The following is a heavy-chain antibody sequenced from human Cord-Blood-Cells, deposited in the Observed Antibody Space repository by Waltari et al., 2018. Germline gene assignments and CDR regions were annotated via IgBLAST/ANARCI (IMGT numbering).Heavy chain of an antibody. CDR2: INHRGTT. CDR3: ARQEASSSSYWYFDL. J-gene: IGHJ2*01. Sequence: QVQLQQWGAGLLKPSETLSLTCAVYGGSFSGYYWSWIRQPPGKGLEWIGEINHRGTTNYSPSLKRRVTRSGDTSKNQFSLKLSSVTAADTAVYYCARQEASSSSYWYFDLWGRGTLVTVSS. V-gene: IGHV4-34*01. CDR1: GGSFSGYY. D-gene: IGHD6-6*01.